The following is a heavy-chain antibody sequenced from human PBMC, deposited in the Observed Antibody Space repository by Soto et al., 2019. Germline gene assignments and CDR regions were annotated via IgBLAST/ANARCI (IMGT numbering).Heavy chain of an antibody. D-gene: IGHD2-15*01. J-gene: IGHJ4*02. V-gene: IGHV4-34*01. CDR2: INHSGST. Sequence: PSETLSLTCAVYGGSFSGYYWSWIRQPPGKGLEWIGEINHSGSTNYNPSLKSRVTISVDTSKNQFSLKLSSVTAADTAVYYCARVVVADTTNKTSRIIYFDYWGQGTLVTVSS. CDR3: ARVVVADTTNKTSRIIYFDY. CDR1: GGSFSGYY.